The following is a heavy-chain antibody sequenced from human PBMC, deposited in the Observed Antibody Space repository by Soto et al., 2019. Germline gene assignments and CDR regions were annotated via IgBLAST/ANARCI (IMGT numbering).Heavy chain of an antibody. CDR2: INHSGST. D-gene: IGHD6-6*01. V-gene: IGHV4-34*01. Sequence: SETLSLTCAVYGGSFSGYYWSWIRQPPGKGLEWIGEINHSGSTNYNPSLKSRVTISVDTSKNQFSLKLSSVTAADTAVYYCARARRIAARSFDYSGQGTLVTVSS. CDR3: ARARRIAARSFDY. CDR1: GGSFSGYY. J-gene: IGHJ4*02.